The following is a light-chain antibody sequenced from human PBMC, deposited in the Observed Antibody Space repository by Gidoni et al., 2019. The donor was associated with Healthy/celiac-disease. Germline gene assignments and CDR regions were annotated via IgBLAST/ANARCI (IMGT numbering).Light chain of an antibody. J-gene: IGLJ2*01. V-gene: IGLV2-14*01. CDR3: SSYTSSSTLGV. CDR2: AVS. Sequence: ALTQPASVSGSPGQSITISCTGTSSDVGGYNYVSWYQQHPGKAPKLMIYAVSNRPSGVSNRFSGSKSGNTASLTISGLQAEDEADYYCSSYTSSSTLGVFGGGTKLTVL. CDR1: SSDVGGYNY.